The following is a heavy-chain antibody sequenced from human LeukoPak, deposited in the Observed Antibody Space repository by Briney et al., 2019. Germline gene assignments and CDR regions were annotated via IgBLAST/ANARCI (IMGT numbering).Heavy chain of an antibody. CDR2: IYTSGST. Sequence: SETLSLTCLVSGGSISGSYWSWIRQPAGKGLEWIGRIYTSGSTSYNPSLKSRVTMSVDTSKNQFSLKLSSVTAADTAVYYCARSPPAITTRTVGAFDIWGQGTMVTVSS. CDR1: GGSISGSY. J-gene: IGHJ3*02. D-gene: IGHD3-22*01. CDR3: ARSPPAITTRTVGAFDI. V-gene: IGHV4-4*07.